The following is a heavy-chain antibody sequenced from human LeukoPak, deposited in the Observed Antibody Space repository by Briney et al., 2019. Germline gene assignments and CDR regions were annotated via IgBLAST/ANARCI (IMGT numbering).Heavy chain of an antibody. D-gene: IGHD2-2*01. J-gene: IGHJ4*02. CDR1: GFTFSSYA. V-gene: IGHV3-23*01. Sequence: PGGSLRLSCAASGFTFSSYAMSWVRQAPGKGREGVSVISGSGGTTYYADSVQGRFTISKDNSKNTLSLQMNSLRAEDTAIYYCAKDRSSTLWYFDYWGQGAQVTVSS. CDR3: AKDRSSTLWYFDY. CDR2: ISGSGGTT.